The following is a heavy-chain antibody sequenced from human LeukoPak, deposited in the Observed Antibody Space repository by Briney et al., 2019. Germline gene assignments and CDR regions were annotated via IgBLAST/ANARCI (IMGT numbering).Heavy chain of an antibody. J-gene: IGHJ6*03. CDR2: IYYSGST. Sequence: SETLSLTCTVSGGSISSYHWSWIRQPPGKGLEWIGYIYYSGSTNYNPSLKSRVTISVDTSKNQFSLKLSSVTAADTAVYYCARDLLGYYDSSGHLLDMDVWGKGTTVTVSS. V-gene: IGHV4-59*01. CDR3: ARDLLGYYDSSGHLLDMDV. CDR1: GGSISSYH. D-gene: IGHD3-22*01.